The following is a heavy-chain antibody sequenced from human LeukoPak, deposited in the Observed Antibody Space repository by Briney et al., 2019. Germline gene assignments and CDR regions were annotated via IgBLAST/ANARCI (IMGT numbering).Heavy chain of an antibody. D-gene: IGHD3-16*02. V-gene: IGHV3-15*01. J-gene: IGHJ4*02. CDR2: IKSETDGGTT. CDR1: GFSFSNAW. CDR3: TTAGSYPPFDY. Sequence: GGSLRLSCAASGFSFSNAWMSWVRQVPGKGLEWLGRIKSETDGGTTAYDTPVKGRFTISRDDSKNTLYLQMNSLKTEDTAVYYCTTAGSYPPFDYWGQGTLVTVSS.